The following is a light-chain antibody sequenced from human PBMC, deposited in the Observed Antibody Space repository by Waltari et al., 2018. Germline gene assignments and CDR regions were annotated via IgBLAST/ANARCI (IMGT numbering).Light chain of an antibody. CDR2: GAS. CDR3: LQDYNYPRT. J-gene: IGKJ1*01. Sequence: AIQMTQSPSSLSTSVGGRVTLTCRATQALGSELARYQQRPGEAPKVLIYGASRLQNGVPSRFSGSGSGTYFTLTISSLQPEDFATYYCLQDYNYPRTFGQGTKVEV. V-gene: IGKV1-6*02. CDR1: QALGSE.